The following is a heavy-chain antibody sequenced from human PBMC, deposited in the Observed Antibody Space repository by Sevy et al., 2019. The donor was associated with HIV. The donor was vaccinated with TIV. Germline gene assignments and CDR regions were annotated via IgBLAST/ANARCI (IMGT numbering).Heavy chain of an antibody. V-gene: IGHV3-33*06. J-gene: IGHJ5*02. CDR1: GFTFSMFG. D-gene: IGHD6-13*01. CDR2: IWFDGSNK. Sequence: GGSLRLSCAASGFTFSMFGMHWVRQAPGRGLEWVAVIWFDGSNKYYGDSVKGRFTISRDNSKNTLYLQMTSLRVEDTAVCSSVKGAEGQLVRWGWLDPWGLGTLVTVSS. CDR3: VKGAEGQLVRWGWLDP.